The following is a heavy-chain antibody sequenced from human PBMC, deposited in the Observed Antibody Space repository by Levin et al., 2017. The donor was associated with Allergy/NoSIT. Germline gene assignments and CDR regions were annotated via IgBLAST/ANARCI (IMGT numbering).Heavy chain of an antibody. Sequence: PSETLSLTCAASGFTVSSYDRHEMNWVRQAPGKGLEWVSHISGSGSFTYYVDSVRGRFTISRDNAKNSVYLQMKSLRAEDTGVYYCARGSLNFTNWFDPWGQGTLVTVSS. J-gene: IGHJ5*02. CDR2: ISGSGSFT. CDR3: ARGSLNFTNWFDP. CDR1: GFTVSSY. V-gene: IGHV3-48*03.